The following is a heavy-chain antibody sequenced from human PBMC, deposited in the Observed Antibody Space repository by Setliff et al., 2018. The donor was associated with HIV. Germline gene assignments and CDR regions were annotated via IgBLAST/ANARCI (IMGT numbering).Heavy chain of an antibody. CDR1: GGSFSSYY. Sequence: SETLSLTCGVYGGSFSSYYWSWIRQSPGKGLEWIGEINHSGSTNYNPSLKSRVTISMDTSKNQFSLKLNSVTAADTAVYYCARDVRYCSSTSCYGGYYYYYMDVWGKGTTVTVS. CDR2: INHSGST. D-gene: IGHD2-2*01. V-gene: IGHV4-34*01. J-gene: IGHJ6*03. CDR3: ARDVRYCSSTSCYGGYYYYYMDV.